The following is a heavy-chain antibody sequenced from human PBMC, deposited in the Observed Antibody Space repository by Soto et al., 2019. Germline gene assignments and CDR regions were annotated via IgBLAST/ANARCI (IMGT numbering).Heavy chain of an antibody. D-gene: IGHD3-3*01. V-gene: IGHV3-11*01. CDR1: GFTFSDYY. CDR2: ISSSGTNT. CDR3: ARTPYYDFWSGYLDY. J-gene: IGHJ4*02. Sequence: QVQLVESGGGLVKPGGSLRLSCAASGFTFSDYYMSWIRQAQGKGLEWVSYISSSGTNTYYADYVKGRFTISRDNAKNSLYLQMNSLRAEDTAVYYCARTPYYDFWSGYLDYWGQGTLVTVSS.